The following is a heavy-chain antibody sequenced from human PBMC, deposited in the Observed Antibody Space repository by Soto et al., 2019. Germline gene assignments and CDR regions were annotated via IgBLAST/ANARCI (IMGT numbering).Heavy chain of an antibody. V-gene: IGHV3-21*01. D-gene: IGHD3-22*01. Sequence: GGSLRLSCAASGFTFSSYSMNWVRQAPGKGLEWVSSISSSSSYIYYADSVKGRFTISRDNAKNSLYLQMNSLRAEDTAVEYCGRGPDDSGKAFDIWGQGTMVTVSS. CDR2: ISSSSSYI. CDR1: GFTFSSYS. CDR3: GRGPDDSGKAFDI. J-gene: IGHJ3*02.